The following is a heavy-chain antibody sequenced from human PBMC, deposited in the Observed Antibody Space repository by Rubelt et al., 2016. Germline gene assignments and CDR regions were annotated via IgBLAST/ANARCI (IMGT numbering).Heavy chain of an antibody. D-gene: IGHD5-12*01. J-gene: IGHJ5*02. Sequence: QVQLVQSGAEVKKPGSSVKVSCKASGGTFSSYAISWVRQASGKGLEWMGWITPNSGGTNYAQKFQGRGTMPRDTSISTAYMELSRLRSDDTAVYYCARVASRGFDPWGQGTLVTVSS. CDR3: ARVASRGFDP. CDR1: GGTFSSYA. V-gene: IGHV1-2*02. CDR2: ITPNSGGT.